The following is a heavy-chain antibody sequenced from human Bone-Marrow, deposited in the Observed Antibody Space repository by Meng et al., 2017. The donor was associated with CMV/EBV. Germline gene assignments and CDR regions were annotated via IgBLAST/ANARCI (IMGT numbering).Heavy chain of an antibody. V-gene: IGHV1-8*03. CDR2: MNPNSGNT. D-gene: IGHD3-3*01. CDR1: GYTFTSYD. J-gene: IGHJ6*02. CDR3: ARVRDDFWSGWGEGDYGMDV. Sequence: ASVKVSCKASGYTFTSYDINWVRQATGQGLEWMGWMNPNSGNTGYAQKFQGRVTITRNTSISTAYMELSSLRSEDTAVYYCARVRDDFWSGWGEGDYGMDVWGQGTTVTVSS.